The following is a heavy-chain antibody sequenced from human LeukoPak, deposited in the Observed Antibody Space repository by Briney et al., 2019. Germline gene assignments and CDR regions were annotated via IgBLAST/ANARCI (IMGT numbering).Heavy chain of an antibody. V-gene: IGHV3-23*01. Sequence: ETLSLTCAVYGGSFSGYYWSWVRQAPGKGLEWVSAISGSGGSTYYADSVKGRFTISRDNSKNTLYLQMNSLRAEDTAVYYCAKDYYYGSGSYHHYWGQGTLVTVSS. CDR3: AKDYYYGSGSYHHY. J-gene: IGHJ4*02. D-gene: IGHD3-10*01. CDR2: ISGSGGST. CDR1: GGSFSGYY.